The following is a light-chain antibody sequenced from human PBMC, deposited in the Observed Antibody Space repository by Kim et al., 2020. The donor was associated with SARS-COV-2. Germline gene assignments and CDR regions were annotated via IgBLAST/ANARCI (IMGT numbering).Light chain of an antibody. CDR1: QSVSSN. Sequence: SVSPGESATLSCRASQSVSSNLAWYQQNPGQAPRLLIYSASTRATGIPARFSGSGSGTEFTLTISSLQSEDFAVYYCQQYNNWSCTFGQGTKLEI. CDR3: QQYNNWSCT. V-gene: IGKV3-15*01. CDR2: SAS. J-gene: IGKJ2*02.